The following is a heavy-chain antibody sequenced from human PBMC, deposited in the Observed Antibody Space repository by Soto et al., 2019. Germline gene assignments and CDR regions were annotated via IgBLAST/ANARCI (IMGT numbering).Heavy chain of an antibody. CDR1: GFTFSSYT. CDR2: ISSRSTNT. V-gene: IGHV3-21*02. J-gene: IGHJ4*02. Sequence: EVQLVESGGGLVKPGGSLRLSCEDSGFTFSSYTMNWVRRAPGKGLEWVSSISSRSTNTNYAVSVRGRFTISRDNAKSSLYLQMNSLRAEDTAVYYCARGPLYYFDYWGQGTLVTVSS. CDR3: ARGPLYYFDY.